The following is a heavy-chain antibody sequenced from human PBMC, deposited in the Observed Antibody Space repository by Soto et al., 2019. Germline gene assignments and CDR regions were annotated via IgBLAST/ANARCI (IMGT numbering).Heavy chain of an antibody. V-gene: IGHV1-69*12. J-gene: IGHJ4*01. Sequence: QVQLVQSGAEVKKPGSSVKVSCKTSGGSFSLSVISWVRQAPGQGLEWMGGIIPSSGLPNHSQDFQGRLSIPAGAYTSTAYMELRRLRCEDTAVYYCAGVSRCTWSGFTSYWGHGTLVTVS. D-gene: IGHD3-3*01. CDR2: IIPSSGLP. CDR1: GGSFSLSV. CDR3: AGVSRCTWSGFTSY.